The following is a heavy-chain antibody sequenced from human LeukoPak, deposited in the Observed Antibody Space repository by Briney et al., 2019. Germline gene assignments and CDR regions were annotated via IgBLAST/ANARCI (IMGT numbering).Heavy chain of an antibody. J-gene: IGHJ1*01. V-gene: IGHV3-9*01. CDR2: ISWNSGSI. CDR1: GFTFDDYA. CDR3: AKDGDYYGSGSWRDFQH. D-gene: IGHD3-10*01. Sequence: GRSLRLSCAASGFTFDDYAMHWVRPAPGKGLEWVSGISWNSGSIGYADSVKGRFTISRDNAKNSLYLQMNSLRAEDTALYYCAKDGDYYGSGSWRDFQHWGQGTLVTVSS.